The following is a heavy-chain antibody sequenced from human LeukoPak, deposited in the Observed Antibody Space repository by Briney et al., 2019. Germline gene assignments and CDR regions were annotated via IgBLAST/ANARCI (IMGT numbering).Heavy chain of an antibody. V-gene: IGHV1-2*02. CDR2: INPTSGVT. D-gene: IGHD1-26*01. J-gene: IGHJ4*02. Sequence: GASVKVSCKASGYTFSDSYMHWVRQAPGQGLEWMGWINPTSGVTKYAEKFQGRVTTTRDTSIRTAYMEMSRLRSDDTALYYCARDLYSGTYGRWGQGTLVTVSS. CDR1: GYTFSDSY. CDR3: ARDLYSGTYGR.